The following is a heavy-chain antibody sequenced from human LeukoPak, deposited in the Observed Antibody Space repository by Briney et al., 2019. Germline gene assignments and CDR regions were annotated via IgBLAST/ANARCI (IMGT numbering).Heavy chain of an antibody. CDR3: ARDSFKDYYDTSGSRSFSY. J-gene: IGHJ4*02. Sequence: PGGSLRLSCAASGFTFSSYEMNWVRQAPGKGLEWVASISSTSDYIFYADSLKGRFTISRDNAKNSLYLQLNSLRAEDTALYYCARDSFKDYYDTSGSRSFSYWGQGTLVTVSS. CDR2: ISSTSDYI. D-gene: IGHD3-22*01. V-gene: IGHV3-21*01. CDR1: GFTFSSYE.